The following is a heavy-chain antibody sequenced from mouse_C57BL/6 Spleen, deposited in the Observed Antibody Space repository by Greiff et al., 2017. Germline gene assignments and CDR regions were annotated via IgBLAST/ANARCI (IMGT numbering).Heavy chain of an antibody. V-gene: IGHV1-81*01. CDR1: GYTFTSYG. J-gene: IGHJ1*03. Sequence: LQQSGAELARPGASVKLSCKASGYTFTSYGISWVKQRTGQGLEWIGEIYPRSGNTYYNEKFKGKATLTADKSSSTAYMELRSLTSEDSAVYFCARGGDYGSSLWYFDVWGTGTTVTVSS. D-gene: IGHD1-1*01. CDR2: IYPRSGNT. CDR3: ARGGDYGSSLWYFDV.